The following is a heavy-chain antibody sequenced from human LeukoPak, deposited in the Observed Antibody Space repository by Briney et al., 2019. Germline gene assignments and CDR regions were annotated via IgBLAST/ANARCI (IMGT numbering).Heavy chain of an antibody. CDR1: GYTFTGYY. J-gene: IGHJ4*02. CDR2: INPNSGGT. Sequence: ASVKVSCKASGYTFTGYYMHWVRQAPGQGLEWMGWINPNSGGTNYAQKFQGRVTMTRDTSISTAYMELSRLRSDDTAVYYCARVSEESMYYYDSSAYWGLFDYWGQGTLVTVSS. V-gene: IGHV1-2*02. CDR3: ARVSEESMYYYDSSAYWGLFDY. D-gene: IGHD3-22*01.